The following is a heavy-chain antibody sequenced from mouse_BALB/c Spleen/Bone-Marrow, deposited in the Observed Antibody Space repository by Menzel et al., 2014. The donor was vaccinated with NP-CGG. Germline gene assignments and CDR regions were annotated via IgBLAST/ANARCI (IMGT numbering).Heavy chain of an antibody. Sequence: VKLVESGPGLVAPSQSLSIACTVSGFSLTSYGVHRVRQPPGKGLEWLGAIWAGGTTDYNSALMSRLSIRKDNSKSQVFLKMNSLQSDDTAMYYCARALYYYGSSYYAMDYWDQGTSVIVSS. CDR1: GFSLTSYG. CDR3: ARALYYYGSSYYAMDY. J-gene: IGHJ4*01. D-gene: IGHD1-1*01. V-gene: IGHV2-9*02. CDR2: IWAGGTT.